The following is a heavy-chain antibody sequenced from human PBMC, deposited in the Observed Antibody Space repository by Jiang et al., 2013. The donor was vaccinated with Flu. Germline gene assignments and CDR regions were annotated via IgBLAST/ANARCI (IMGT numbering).Heavy chain of an antibody. D-gene: IGHD4-23*01. Sequence: LLKPSETLSLTCAAYGGSFSGYYWSWIRQPPGKGLEWIGEINHSGSTNYNPSLKSRVTISVDTSKNQFSLKLSSVTAADTAVYYCARILRQVVTPGRDAFDIWGQGTMVTVSS. V-gene: IGHV4-34*01. CDR2: INHSGST. CDR1: GGSFSGYY. J-gene: IGHJ3*02. CDR3: ARILRQVVTPGRDAFDI.